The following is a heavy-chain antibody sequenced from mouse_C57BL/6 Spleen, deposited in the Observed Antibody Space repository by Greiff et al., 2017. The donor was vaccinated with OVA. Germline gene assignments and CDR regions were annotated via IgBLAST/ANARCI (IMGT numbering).Heavy chain of an antibody. J-gene: IGHJ2*01. V-gene: IGHV5-15*01. Sequence: EVMLVESGGGLVQPGGSLKLSCAASGFTFSDYGMAWVRQAPRKGPEWVAFISNLAYSIYYADTVTGRFTLSRENAKNTLYLEMSSLRSEDTAMYNCARQRDGSYDYWGQGTTLTVSS. CDR2: ISNLAYSI. D-gene: IGHD1-1*01. CDR1: GFTFSDYG. CDR3: ARQRDGSYDY.